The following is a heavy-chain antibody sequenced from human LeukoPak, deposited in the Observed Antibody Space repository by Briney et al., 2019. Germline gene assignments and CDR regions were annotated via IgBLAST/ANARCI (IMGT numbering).Heavy chain of an antibody. CDR2: IRYDGSNK. Sequence: GGSLRLSCAASGFTFSSYWTHWVRQAPGKGLEWVAFIRYDGSNKYYADSVKGRFTISRDNSKNTLYLQMNSLRAEDTAVYYCAKDRGYGSGSYGYMDVWGKGTTVTISS. V-gene: IGHV3-30*02. CDR1: GFTFSSYW. D-gene: IGHD3-10*01. J-gene: IGHJ6*03. CDR3: AKDRGYGSGSYGYMDV.